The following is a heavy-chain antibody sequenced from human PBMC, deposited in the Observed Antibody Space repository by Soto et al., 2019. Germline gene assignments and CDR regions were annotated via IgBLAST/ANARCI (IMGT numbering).Heavy chain of an antibody. CDR1: GGSISSYY. D-gene: IGHD3-10*01. CDR2: IYYSGST. V-gene: IGHV4-59*01. Sequence: KPSETLSLTCTVSGGSISSYYWSWIRQPPGKGLEWIGYIYYSGSTNYNPSLKSRVTISVDTSKNQFSLKLSSVTAADTAVYYCARATYYYGSGSYPPDHLFDYWGQGTLVTVS. J-gene: IGHJ4*02. CDR3: ARATYYYGSGSYPPDHLFDY.